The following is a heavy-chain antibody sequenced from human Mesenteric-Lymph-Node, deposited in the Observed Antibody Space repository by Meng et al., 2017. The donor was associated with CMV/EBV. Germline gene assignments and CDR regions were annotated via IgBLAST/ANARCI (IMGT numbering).Heavy chain of an antibody. CDR1: GFTFSTYW. J-gene: IGHJ4*02. CDR2: IDSDGSST. V-gene: IGHV3-74*01. Sequence: SCAASGFTFSTYWMHWVRQAPGKGLVWVSRIDSDGSSTIYADSVKGRFTISRDNAKNTLYLQMNSLRVEDTAVYYCVRPTDDWGQGTLVTVSS. CDR3: VRPTDD. D-gene: IGHD4-11*01.